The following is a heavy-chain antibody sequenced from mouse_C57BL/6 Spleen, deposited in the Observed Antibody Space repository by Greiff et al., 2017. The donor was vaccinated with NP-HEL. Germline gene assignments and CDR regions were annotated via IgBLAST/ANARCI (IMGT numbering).Heavy chain of an antibody. CDR1: GYTFTSYW. D-gene: IGHD1-1*01. V-gene: IGHV1-52*01. Sequence: VQLQQPGAELVRPGSSVKLSCKASGYTFTSYWMHWVKQRPIQGLEWIGNIDPSDSETHYNQKFKDKATLTVDKSSSTAYMQLSSPTSEDSAVYYCARRPLYYGTLYYFDYWGQGTTLTVSS. CDR2: IDPSDSET. CDR3: ARRPLYYGTLYYFDY. J-gene: IGHJ2*01.